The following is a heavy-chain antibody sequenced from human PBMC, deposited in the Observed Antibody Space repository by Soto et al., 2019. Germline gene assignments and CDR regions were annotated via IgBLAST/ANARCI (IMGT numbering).Heavy chain of an antibody. D-gene: IGHD3-10*01. CDR3: CRQASGSYAGTDY. V-gene: IGHV3-9*01. CDR1: GFTFDDYA. J-gene: IGHJ4*02. CDR2: ISWNSGSI. Sequence: EVQLVESGGGLVQPGRSLRLSCAASGFTFDDYAMHWVRQAPGKGLEWVSGISWNSGSIGYADSVKGRFTISRDNAKNSLYLQMNSQRAEDTALYYCCRQASGSYAGTDYWGQGTLVTVSS.